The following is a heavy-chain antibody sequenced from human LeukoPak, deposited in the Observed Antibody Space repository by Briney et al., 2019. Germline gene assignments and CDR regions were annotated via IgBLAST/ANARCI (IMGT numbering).Heavy chain of an antibody. CDR3: ARDKFEGYDILTGYPDY. CDR1: GFTFSDYA. V-gene: IGHV3-23*01. CDR2: ISGSGSNT. J-gene: IGHJ4*02. D-gene: IGHD3-9*01. Sequence: PGGSLRLSCAATGFTFSDYAMSWVRQAPGKGLTWVSTISGSGSNTYSADSVKGRFTISRDNSKNTLYLQMNSLRAEDTAVYYCARDKFEGYDILTGYPDYWGQGTLVTVSS.